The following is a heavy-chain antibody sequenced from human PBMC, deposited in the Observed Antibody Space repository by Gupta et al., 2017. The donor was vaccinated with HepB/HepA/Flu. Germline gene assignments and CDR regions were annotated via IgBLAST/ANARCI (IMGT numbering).Heavy chain of an antibody. J-gene: IGHJ4*02. CDR3: ARDCYGMARYYFDY. CDR1: GYTFTSYY. Sequence: QVRLVQSGAEVKKPGASVKVSCKASGYTFTSYYMHWVRQAPGQGLEWMGIINPSGGSTSYAQKVQGRVTMTRETSTSTVYMELSRLRSEDTAVYYCARDCYGMARYYFDYWGQGTLVTVSS. CDR2: INPSGGST. D-gene: IGHD3-9*01. V-gene: IGHV1-46*01.